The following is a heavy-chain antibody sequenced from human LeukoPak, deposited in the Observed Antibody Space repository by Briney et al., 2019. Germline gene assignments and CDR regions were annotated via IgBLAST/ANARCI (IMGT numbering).Heavy chain of an antibody. V-gene: IGHV4-4*07. CDR1: GESISSYY. Sequence: SETLSLTCTVSGESISSYYWSWIRQPAGKGLEWIGRIYTSGSTNYNPSLKSRVTMSVDTSKNQFSLKLSSVTAADTAVYYCARVFDSGSQAYFYYMDVWGKGTTVTISS. D-gene: IGHD3-10*01. J-gene: IGHJ6*03. CDR3: ARVFDSGSQAYFYYMDV. CDR2: IYTSGST.